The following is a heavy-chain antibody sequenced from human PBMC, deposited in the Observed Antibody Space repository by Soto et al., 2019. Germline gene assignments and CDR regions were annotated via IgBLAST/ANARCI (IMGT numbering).Heavy chain of an antibody. D-gene: IGHD3-10*01. CDR2: INHSGST. V-gene: IGHV4-34*01. CDR3: ARVVRSLRYYGSGRDYYGMDV. CDR1: GGSFSGYY. J-gene: IGHJ6*02. Sequence: SETLSLTCAVYGGSFSGYYWSWIRQPPGKGLEWIGEINHSGSTNYNPSLKSRVTISVDTSKNQFSLKLSSVTAADTAVYYCARVVRSLRYYGSGRDYYGMDVWGQGTTVTVSS.